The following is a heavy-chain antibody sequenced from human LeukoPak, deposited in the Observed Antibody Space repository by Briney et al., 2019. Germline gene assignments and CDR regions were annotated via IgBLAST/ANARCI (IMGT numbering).Heavy chain of an antibody. V-gene: IGHV4-4*02. CDR2: IYHSGST. CDR1: GFTFSSYG. CDR3: ARGSSSWYRAFDI. J-gene: IGHJ3*02. D-gene: IGHD6-13*01. Sequence: GSLRLSCAASGFTFSSYGMHWVRQAPGKGLEWIGEIYHSGSTNYNPSLKSRVTISVDKSKNQFSLKLSSVTAADTAVYYCARGSSSWYRAFDIWGQGTMVTVSS.